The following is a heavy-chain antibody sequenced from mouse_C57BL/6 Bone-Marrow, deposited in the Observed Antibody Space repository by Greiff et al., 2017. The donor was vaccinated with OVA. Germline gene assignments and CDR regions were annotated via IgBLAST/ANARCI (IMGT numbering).Heavy chain of an antibody. D-gene: IGHD3-2*02. CDR3: AREGGYWFAY. V-gene: IGHV1-64*01. J-gene: IGHJ3*01. Sequence: QVQLKQPGAELVKPGASVKLSCKASGYTFTSYWMHWVKQRPGQGLEWIGMIHPNSGSTNYNEKFKSKATLTVDKSSSTAYMQLSSLTSEDSAVYYCAREGGYWFAYWGQGTLVTVSA. CDR2: IHPNSGST. CDR1: GYTFTSYW.